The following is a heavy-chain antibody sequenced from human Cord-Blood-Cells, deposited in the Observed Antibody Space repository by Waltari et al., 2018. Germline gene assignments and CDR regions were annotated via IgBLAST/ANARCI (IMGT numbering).Heavy chain of an antibody. J-gene: IGHJ5*02. Sequence: EVQLVESGGGLVKPGGSLRLSCAASGFPLSNAWMSWVCQAPGKGLEWVGRIKSKTDGGTTDYAAPVKGRFTISRDDSKNTLYLQMNSLKTEDTAVYYCTRIAARNWFDPWGQGTLVTVSS. CDR1: GFPLSNAW. D-gene: IGHD6-6*01. CDR2: IKSKTDGGTT. CDR3: TRIAARNWFDP. V-gene: IGHV3-15*01.